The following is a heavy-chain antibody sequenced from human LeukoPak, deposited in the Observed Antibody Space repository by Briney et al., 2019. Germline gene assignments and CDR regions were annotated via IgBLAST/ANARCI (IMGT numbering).Heavy chain of an antibody. CDR2: IISYGDNP. D-gene: IGHD2-15*01. CDR3: ARTPHYCSGGSCYFDVFDI. Sequence: GASVKVSCKASGGTFRSYAISWVRQAPGQGLEWMGWIISYGDNPTYARNLQGRVTMTTDTSTSTAYMELRSLRSDDTAVYYCARTPHYCSGGSCYFDVFDIWGQGTMVTVSS. CDR1: GGTFRSYA. J-gene: IGHJ3*02. V-gene: IGHV1-18*01.